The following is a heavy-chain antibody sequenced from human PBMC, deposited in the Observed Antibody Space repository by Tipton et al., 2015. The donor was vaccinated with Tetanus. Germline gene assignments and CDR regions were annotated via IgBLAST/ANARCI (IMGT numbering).Heavy chain of an antibody. Sequence: GLVKPSETLSLTCAVYGGSFSGYYWSWIRQPPGKGLEWIGEINHSGSTTYNPSLKSRVTISVDTSKNQFSLKLSSVTAADTAVYYCARGLVAGDYDILTGLPNWGQGTLVTVSS. CDR1: GGSFSGYY. CDR2: INHSGST. D-gene: IGHD3-9*01. CDR3: ARGLVAGDYDILTGLPN. J-gene: IGHJ4*02. V-gene: IGHV4-34*01.